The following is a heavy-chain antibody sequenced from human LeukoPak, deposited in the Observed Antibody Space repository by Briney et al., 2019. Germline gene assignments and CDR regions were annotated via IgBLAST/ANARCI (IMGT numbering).Heavy chain of an antibody. V-gene: IGHV3-21*01. CDR1: GFTFSSYS. CDR2: ISSSSSYI. Sequence: GGSLRLSCAASGFTFSSYSMNWVRQAPGKGLEWVSSISSSSSYIYYADSVKGRFTISRDNAKNSLYLQMNSLRAEDTAVYYCTRDSSDEYNFHYMDVWGKGTTVTVSS. J-gene: IGHJ6*03. D-gene: IGHD3-22*01. CDR3: TRDSSDEYNFHYMDV.